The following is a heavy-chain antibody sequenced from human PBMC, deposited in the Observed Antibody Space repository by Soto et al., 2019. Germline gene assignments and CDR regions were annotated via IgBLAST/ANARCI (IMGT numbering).Heavy chain of an antibody. Sequence: EVQLLESGGGLEQPGGSLRLSCAASGFTFSSYAMRWVRKAPVKGLEWVSAISGSGGSTYYADSVKGRFTISRDNSKNTLYLQMNSLRAKDTAVNYCARRGSGSYYDYCGQGTLVTVSS. V-gene: IGHV3-23*01. CDR3: ARRGSGSYYDY. D-gene: IGHD1-26*01. J-gene: IGHJ4*02. CDR2: ISGSGGST. CDR1: GFTFSSYA.